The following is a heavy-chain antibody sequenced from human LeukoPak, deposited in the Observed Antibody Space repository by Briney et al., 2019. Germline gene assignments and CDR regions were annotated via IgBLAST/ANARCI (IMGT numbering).Heavy chain of an antibody. D-gene: IGHD6-13*01. CDR1: GFTFSTYA. CDR3: AKPLSAASGTDFDY. CDR2: ISGSGSTT. V-gene: IGHV3-23*01. Sequence: GGSLRLSCAASGFTFSTYAMSWVRQAPGKGLEWVSAISGSGSTTYYADSVKGRFTISRDISKNTLYLQMTSLRDEDTAVYYCAKPLSAASGTDFDYWGQGTLVTVSS. J-gene: IGHJ4*02.